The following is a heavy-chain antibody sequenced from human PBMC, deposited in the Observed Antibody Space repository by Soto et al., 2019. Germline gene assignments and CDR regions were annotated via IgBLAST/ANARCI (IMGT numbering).Heavy chain of an antibody. J-gene: IGHJ4*02. CDR1: GYTFTIYG. CDR3: AAVQVSITIFGVADHEY. V-gene: IGHV1-18*01. Sequence: ASVKVSCKASGYTFTIYGISWVRQAPGQGLEWMGWISAYNGNTNYAQKLQGRVTMTTDTSTSTAYMELRSLRAEDTAVYYCAAVQVSITIFGVADHEYWGQGTLVTVSS. D-gene: IGHD3-3*01. CDR2: ISAYNGNT.